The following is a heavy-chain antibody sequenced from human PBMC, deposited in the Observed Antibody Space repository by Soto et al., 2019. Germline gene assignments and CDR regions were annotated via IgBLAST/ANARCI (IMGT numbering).Heavy chain of an antibody. J-gene: IGHJ4*02. D-gene: IGHD3-10*01. CDR1: GFTFSSYA. V-gene: IGHV3-23*01. CDR2: ISGSSTDS. CDR3: ARRPEGRYFDY. Sequence: LRVSCTASGFTFSSYAMSWVRQAPGKGLEWVSSISGSSTDSNHADSVKGRLTISRDNSKNTLYLQMNNLRAEDTAVYHCARRPEGRYFDYWGQGTLVTVSS.